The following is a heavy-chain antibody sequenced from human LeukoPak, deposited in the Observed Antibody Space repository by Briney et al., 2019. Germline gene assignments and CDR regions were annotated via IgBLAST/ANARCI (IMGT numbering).Heavy chain of an antibody. Sequence: GTLSLTCAISGGSISSSNWWTWVRQPPGKGLEWVANIKQDGSEKYYVDSVKGRFTISRDNSKNTLYLQMNSLRAEDTAVYYCAKAPKLLWFGELLGYFDYWGQGTLVTVSS. CDR2: IKQDGSEK. CDR1: GGSISSSNW. V-gene: IGHV3-7*03. D-gene: IGHD3-10*01. CDR3: AKAPKLLWFGELLGYFDY. J-gene: IGHJ4*02.